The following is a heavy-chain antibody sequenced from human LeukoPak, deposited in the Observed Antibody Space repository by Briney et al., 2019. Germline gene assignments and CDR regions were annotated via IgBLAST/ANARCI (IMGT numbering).Heavy chain of an antibody. J-gene: IGHJ5*02. Sequence: PSETLSLTCTVSGGSISSSSYYWGWIRQPPGKGLEWIGEINHSGSTNYNPSLKSRVTISVDTSKNQFSLKLSSVTAADTAVYYCARYPGYCSGGSCGTNWFDPWGQGTLVTVSS. V-gene: IGHV4-39*07. CDR1: GGSISSSSYY. D-gene: IGHD2-15*01. CDR3: ARYPGYCSGGSCGTNWFDP. CDR2: INHSGST.